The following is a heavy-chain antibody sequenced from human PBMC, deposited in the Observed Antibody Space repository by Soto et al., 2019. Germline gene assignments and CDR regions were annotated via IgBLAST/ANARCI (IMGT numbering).Heavy chain of an antibody. CDR2: ISWNSGSI. Sequence: GGSLRLSCAASGFTFDDYAMHWVRQAPGKGLEWVSGISWNSGSIGYADSVKGRFTISRDNAKNSLYLQMNSLRAEDTALYYCAKMATITLGSRLQDGFDIWGQGTMVTVSS. V-gene: IGHV3-9*01. J-gene: IGHJ3*02. D-gene: IGHD5-12*01. CDR3: AKMATITLGSRLQDGFDI. CDR1: GFTFDDYA.